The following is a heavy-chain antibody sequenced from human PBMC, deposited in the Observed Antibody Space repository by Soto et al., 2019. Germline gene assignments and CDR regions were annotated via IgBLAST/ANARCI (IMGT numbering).Heavy chain of an antibody. CDR3: ARDLDGSGSYYTDY. D-gene: IGHD3-10*01. V-gene: IGHV1-18*01. CDR2: ISAYNGNT. CDR1: GYTFTSAG. Sequence: QVHLVQSGAEVKNPGTSVKVSCKTSGYTFTSAGISWVRQAPGQGLEWMGWISAYNGNTKYAQKVQGRVTMTTDTSTSKAYLELRSLTSDDTAVYYCARDLDGSGSYYTDYGGQGTLVTVAA. J-gene: IGHJ4*02.